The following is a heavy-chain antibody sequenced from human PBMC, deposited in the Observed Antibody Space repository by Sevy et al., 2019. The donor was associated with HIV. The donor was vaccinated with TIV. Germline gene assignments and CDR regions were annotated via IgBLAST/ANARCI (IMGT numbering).Heavy chain of an antibody. CDR1: GFTFDDYA. CDR2: ISWNSGSI. Sequence: GGSLRLSCAASGFTFDDYAMHWVRQAPGKGLEWVSGISWNSGSIGYADSVKGRFTISRDNAKNSLYLQMNSLRAEDTALYYCAKAGGLGGGYPYYFDYWGQGTLVTVSS. V-gene: IGHV3-9*01. CDR3: AKAGGLGGGYPYYFDY. J-gene: IGHJ4*02. D-gene: IGHD2-15*01.